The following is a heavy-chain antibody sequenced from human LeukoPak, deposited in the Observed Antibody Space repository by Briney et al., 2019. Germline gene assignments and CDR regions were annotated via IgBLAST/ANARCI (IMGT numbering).Heavy chain of an antibody. J-gene: IGHJ5*02. CDR1: GFTFSSYW. CDR2: IKQEGSEK. D-gene: IGHD2-2*01. CDR3: ARDIVVVPAAENWFDP. Sequence: PGGSLRLSCAASGFTFSSYWMSWVRQAPGKGLEWVANIKQEGSEKYYVDSVKGRFTISRDNAKNSLYLQMNRLRAEDTAVYYCARDIVVVPAAENWFDPWGQGTLVTVSS. V-gene: IGHV3-7*01.